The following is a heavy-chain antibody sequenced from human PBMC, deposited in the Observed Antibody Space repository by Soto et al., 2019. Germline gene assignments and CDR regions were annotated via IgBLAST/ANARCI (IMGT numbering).Heavy chain of an antibody. V-gene: IGHV5-10-1*01. D-gene: IGHD5-18*01. CDR2: IDPSDSQT. Sequence: GESLKISCKGSGYSFAGYWITWVRQKPGKGLEWMGRIDPSDSQTYYSPSFRGHVTISATKAITTVFLQWSSLRASDTAMYYCARQIYDSDTGPNFQYYFDSWGQGTPVTVSS. J-gene: IGHJ4*02. CDR1: GYSFAGYW. CDR3: ARQIYDSDTGPNFQYYFDS.